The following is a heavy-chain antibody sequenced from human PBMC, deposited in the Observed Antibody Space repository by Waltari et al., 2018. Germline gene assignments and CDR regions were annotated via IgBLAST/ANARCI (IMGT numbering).Heavy chain of an antibody. D-gene: IGHD3-10*01. CDR1: GGSIISYY. J-gene: IGHJ6*03. Sequence: QVQLQESGPGLVKPSETLSLTCTVPGGSIISYYWSWIRQPAGKGLEWIGRIYPRARPYHYPSLQTRIMMSLDTSPNQFSLNLSSATAADTAVYYCARIYGSGTFIYMDVWGNGTTVTVSS. V-gene: IGHV4-4*07. CDR3: ARIYGSGTFIYMDV. CDR2: IYPRARP.